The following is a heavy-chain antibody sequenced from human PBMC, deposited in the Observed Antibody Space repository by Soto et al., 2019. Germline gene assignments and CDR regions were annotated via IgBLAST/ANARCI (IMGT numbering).Heavy chain of an antibody. CDR3: ARDHPPYCIGDRCYSAGSFHL. D-gene: IGHD2-15*01. V-gene: IGHV4-59*01. J-gene: IGHJ1*01. CDR2: IHYSGTT. Sequence: SEILSLTCTVSGGSISSYFWTWIRQPPGKGLEWIGYIHYSGTTNYNPSLKSRVTISVDTSENQFSLKLTSVTAADTAVYYCARDHPPYCIGDRCYSAGSFHLCGQGTLGTV. CDR1: GGSISSYF.